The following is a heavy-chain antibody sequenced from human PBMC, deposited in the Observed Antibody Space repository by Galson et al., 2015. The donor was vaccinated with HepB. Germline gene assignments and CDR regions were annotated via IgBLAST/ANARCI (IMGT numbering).Heavy chain of an antibody. V-gene: IGHV5-10-1*01. D-gene: IGHD2-15*01. J-gene: IGHJ4*02. CDR2: IDPSDSYT. CDR3: ASWSSYCSGGSCYENFDY. CDR1: GYSFTSYW. Sequence: QSGAEVKKPGESLRISCKGSGYSFTSYWISWVRQMPGKGLEWMGRIDPSDSYTNYSPSFQGHVTISADKSISTAYLQWSSLKASDTAMYYCASWSSYCSGGSCYENFDYWGQGTLVTVSS.